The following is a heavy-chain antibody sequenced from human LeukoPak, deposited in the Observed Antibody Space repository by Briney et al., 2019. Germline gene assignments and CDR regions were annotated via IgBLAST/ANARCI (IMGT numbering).Heavy chain of an antibody. CDR3: LRGDSRDF. V-gene: IGHV3-21*06. CDR2: INSGGTTT. CDR1: GFIFSNYV. Sequence: PGGSLRLSCAASGFIFSNYVMSWVRQAPGKGLEWVASINSGGTTTHYAFSVKGRLTISRDNAQNVLYLQMNGLRGDDAAVYYCLRGDSRDFWGQGTLVTVSS. D-gene: IGHD3-22*01. J-gene: IGHJ4*02.